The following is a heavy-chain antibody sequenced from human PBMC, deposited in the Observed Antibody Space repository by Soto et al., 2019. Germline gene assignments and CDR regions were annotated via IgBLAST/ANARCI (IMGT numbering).Heavy chain of an antibody. CDR2: IYYSGTK. D-gene: IGHD4-17*01. CDR1: GDSINNGDCY. V-gene: IGHV4-31*03. CDR3: AREKEDDSGDYNPFDI. Sequence: QVQLQESGPGLVKPSQTLSLTCTVSGDSINNGDCYWSWLRQLPGKGLEWIGYIYYSGTKYYNPSLKSRVSMSVDTSKNQFSLNLTSVTAADTAVYYCAREKEDDSGDYNPFDIWGQGTVVTVSS. J-gene: IGHJ3*02.